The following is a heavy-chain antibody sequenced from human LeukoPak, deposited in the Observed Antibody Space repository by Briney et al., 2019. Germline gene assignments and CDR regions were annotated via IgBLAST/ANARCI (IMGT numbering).Heavy chain of an antibody. CDR1: GYSISSGYY. CDR2: IYHSGST. V-gene: IGHV4-38-2*02. Sequence: SETLSLTCAVSGYSISSGYYWGWIRQPPGKGLEWIGSIYHSGSTYYNPSLRSRVTISVDTSKNQFSLKLSSVTAADTAVYYCARDGRYYDFWSGYYFDYWGQGTLVTVSS. J-gene: IGHJ4*02. CDR3: ARDGRYYDFWSGYYFDY. D-gene: IGHD3-3*01.